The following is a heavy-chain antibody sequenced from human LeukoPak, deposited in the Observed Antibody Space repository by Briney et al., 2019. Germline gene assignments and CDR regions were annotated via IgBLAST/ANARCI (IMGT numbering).Heavy chain of an antibody. J-gene: IGHJ3*02. Sequence: SETLSLTCTVSGGSISSYYWSWIRQPAGKGLEWIGRIYTSGSTNYNPSLKSRVTMSVDTSKNQFSLKLSSVTAADTAVYYCARDRDYYDSHAFDIWGQGTMLTVSS. D-gene: IGHD3-22*01. CDR1: GGSISSYY. V-gene: IGHV4-4*07. CDR2: IYTSGST. CDR3: ARDRDYYDSHAFDI.